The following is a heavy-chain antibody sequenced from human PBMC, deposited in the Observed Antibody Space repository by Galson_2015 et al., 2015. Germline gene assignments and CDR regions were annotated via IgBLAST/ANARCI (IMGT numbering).Heavy chain of an antibody. D-gene: IGHD2-15*01. CDR2: INAGNGNT. J-gene: IGHJ5*02. V-gene: IGHV1-3*01. CDR3: AREGNRGGSFCQFDP. Sequence: SCKASGYTFTSYAINWVRQAPGQRLEWMGWINAGNGNTKYSQKFQGRVTITRDTSASTAYMELSSLRSEDTAVYYCAREGNRGGSFCQFDPWGQGTLVTVSS. CDR1: GYTFTSYA.